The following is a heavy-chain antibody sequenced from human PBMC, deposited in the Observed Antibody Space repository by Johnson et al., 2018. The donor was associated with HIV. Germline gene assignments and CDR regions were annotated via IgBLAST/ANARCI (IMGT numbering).Heavy chain of an antibody. CDR1: GFTVSSNY. Sequence: VQLVESGGGLVQPGGSLRLSCAASGFTVSSNYMSWVRQAPGKGLEWVSVIYSGGSTYYADSVKGRFTISRDNSKNTLYLQMNRLRAEDPAVYYCARAGYGDPSRGDIWGQGTMVTVSS. D-gene: IGHD4-17*01. CDR2: IYSGGST. CDR3: ARAGYGDPSRGDI. J-gene: IGHJ3*02. V-gene: IGHV3-66*01.